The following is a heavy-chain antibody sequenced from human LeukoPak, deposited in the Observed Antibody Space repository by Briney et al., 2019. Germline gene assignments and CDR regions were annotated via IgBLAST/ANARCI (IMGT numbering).Heavy chain of an antibody. J-gene: IGHJ6*02. D-gene: IGHD6-19*01. CDR1: GFTFSDYS. V-gene: IGHV3-48*04. CDR2: ISFSVNTK. Sequence: GGSLRLSCAASGFTFSDYSMNWVRQAPGKGLEWVSYISFSVNTKYYGDSVKGRFTISRDNAKNSLYLHMDSLRAEDTAVYYCARGAYSSGWYVLLGMDVWGQGTAVTVSS. CDR3: ARGAYSSGWYVLLGMDV.